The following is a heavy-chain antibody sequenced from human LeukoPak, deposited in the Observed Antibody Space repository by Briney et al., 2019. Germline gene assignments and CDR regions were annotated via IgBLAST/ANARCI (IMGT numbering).Heavy chain of an antibody. Sequence: ASVKVSCKASGYAFTSYDINWVRQATGQGLEWMGWMNPNSCNTGYAQKFQGRVTMTRNTSISTAYMELSSLRSEDTAVYYCARLGYYDYIWGSYRYTELDYWGQGTLVTVSS. J-gene: IGHJ4*02. CDR3: ARLGYYDYIWGSYRYTELDY. V-gene: IGHV1-8*01. CDR2: MNPNSCNT. D-gene: IGHD3-16*02. CDR1: GYAFTSYD.